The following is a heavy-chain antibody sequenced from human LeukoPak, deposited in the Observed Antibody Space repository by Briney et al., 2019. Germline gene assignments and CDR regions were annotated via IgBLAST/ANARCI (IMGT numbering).Heavy chain of an antibody. V-gene: IGHV3-49*04. J-gene: IGHJ4*02. CDR3: TRGPDLDTVLGRGLMFTVLFDF. Sequence: PGGSLRLSCAASGFTFSSYSMNWVRQAPGKGLEWVGLIRSKAFGGTTEYAASVKGRFTISRDESKSIAYLQMNSLKTEDTAVYYCTRGPDLDTVLGRGLMFTVLFDFWGQGTLVTVSS. CDR1: GFTFSSYS. D-gene: IGHD5-18*01. CDR2: IRSKAFGGTT.